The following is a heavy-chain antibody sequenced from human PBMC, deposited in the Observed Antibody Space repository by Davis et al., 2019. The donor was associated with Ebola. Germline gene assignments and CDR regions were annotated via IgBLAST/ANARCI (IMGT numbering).Heavy chain of an antibody. CDR1: GFTFGDYA. CDR2: LGLSADT. CDR3: AKDNRNIWSEV. J-gene: IGHJ3*01. D-gene: IGHD2/OR15-2a*01. V-gene: IGHV3-23*01. Sequence: GESLKISCTASGFTFGDYAMSWVRRAPGKGLEWVSTLGLSADTYYADSVKGRFTISRDNSKNTLYLQMNGLRVEDTAIYYCAKDNRNIWSEVWGQGTMVTVSS.